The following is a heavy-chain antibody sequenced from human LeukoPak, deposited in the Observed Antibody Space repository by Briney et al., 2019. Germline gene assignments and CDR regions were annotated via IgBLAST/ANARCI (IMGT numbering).Heavy chain of an antibody. CDR2: INPSGGSA. D-gene: IGHD6-13*01. CDR1: VYTFTSYS. Sequence: ASVKVSCKASVYTFTSYSMHWVRQAPGQGVEWMGIINPSGGSASYAQKFQGRVTMTRNTYTSTVYMELSSLRSEDTAVYYCALLAAAGPTPSRVKQNWYDRWGQGTLVTVSS. V-gene: IGHV1-46*01. J-gene: IGHJ5*02. CDR3: ALLAAAGPTPSRVKQNWYDR.